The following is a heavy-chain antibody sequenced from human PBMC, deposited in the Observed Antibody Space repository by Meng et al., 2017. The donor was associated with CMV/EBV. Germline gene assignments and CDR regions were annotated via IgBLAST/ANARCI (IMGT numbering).Heavy chain of an antibody. J-gene: IGHJ4*02. V-gene: IGHV3-9*01. Sequence: SLKISCAASGFTFDDYAMHWVRQAPGKGLEWVSGISWNSGSIGYADSVKGRFTISRDNAKNSLYLQMKSLRAEDTALYYCAKDLEYSSSWRFDYWGQGTLVTVSS. CDR3: AKDLEYSSSWRFDY. D-gene: IGHD6-6*01. CDR1: GFTFDDYA. CDR2: ISWNSGSI.